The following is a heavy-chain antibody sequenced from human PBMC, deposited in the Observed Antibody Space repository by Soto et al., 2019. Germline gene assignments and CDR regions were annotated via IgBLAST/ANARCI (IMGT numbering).Heavy chain of an antibody. V-gene: IGHV4-31*03. Sequence: SETLSLTCTVSGRSISSGGYHWSWIRQHPGKGLEWIGYIYYSGSTYYNPSFKSRVTISVDTSKNQFSLKLSSVTAADTAVYYCARANSCSSTSCSAGRWFDPWGQGTLVTVSS. D-gene: IGHD2-2*01. CDR1: GRSISSGGYH. J-gene: IGHJ5*02. CDR3: ARANSCSSTSCSAGRWFDP. CDR2: IYYSGST.